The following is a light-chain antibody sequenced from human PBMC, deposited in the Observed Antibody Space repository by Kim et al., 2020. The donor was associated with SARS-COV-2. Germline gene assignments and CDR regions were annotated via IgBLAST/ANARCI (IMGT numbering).Light chain of an antibody. V-gene: IGLV2-14*03. Sequence: GQSITISCTGTSSDVGSYNYVSWYQQHPGKAPKVLIYDVSNRPSGVSDRFSGSKSGNTASLTISGLQAEDEADYFCSSYTTRSSVIFGGGTKVTVL. CDR3: SSYTTRSSVI. J-gene: IGLJ2*01. CDR2: DVS. CDR1: SSDVGSYNY.